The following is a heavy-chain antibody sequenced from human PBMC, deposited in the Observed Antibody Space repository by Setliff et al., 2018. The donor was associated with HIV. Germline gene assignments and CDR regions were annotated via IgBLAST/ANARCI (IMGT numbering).Heavy chain of an antibody. CDR2: IKSKTDGGTT. D-gene: IGHD1-26*01. CDR1: GFTFSNAW. V-gene: IGHV3-15*01. J-gene: IGHJ3*02. Sequence: GGSLRLSCAASGFTFSNAWMSWVRQAPGKGLEWVGRIKSKTDGGTTDYAAPVKGRFTISRDDSKNTLYLQMNSLKTEDTAVYYCTALASSVAVGAKYWGVAFDIWGQGTMVTVSS. CDR3: TALASSVAVGAKYWGVAFDI.